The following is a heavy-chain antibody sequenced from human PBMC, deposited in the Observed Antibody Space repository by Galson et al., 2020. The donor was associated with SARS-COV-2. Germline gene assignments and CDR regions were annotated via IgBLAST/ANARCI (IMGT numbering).Heavy chain of an antibody. D-gene: IGHD2-15*01. V-gene: IGHV3-30*04. J-gene: IGHJ4*02. CDR2: ISYDGSNK. CDR1: GFTFSSYA. Sequence: GESLKISCAASGFTFSSYAMHWVRQAPGKGLEWVAVISYDGSNKYYADSVKGRFTISRDNSKNTLYLQMNSLRAEDTAVYYCARDLVVVAATPLDYWGRGTLVTVSS. CDR3: ARDLVVVAATPLDY.